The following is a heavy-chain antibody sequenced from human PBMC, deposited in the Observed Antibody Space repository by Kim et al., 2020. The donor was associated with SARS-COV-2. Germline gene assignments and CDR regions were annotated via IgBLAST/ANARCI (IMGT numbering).Heavy chain of an antibody. Sequence: YADSVKGRFTISRDNSKNTLYLQMNSLRAEDTAVYYCARVDDYGILGFDYWGQGTLVTVSS. V-gene: IGHV3-30*01. J-gene: IGHJ4*02. D-gene: IGHD4-17*01. CDR3: ARVDDYGILGFDY.